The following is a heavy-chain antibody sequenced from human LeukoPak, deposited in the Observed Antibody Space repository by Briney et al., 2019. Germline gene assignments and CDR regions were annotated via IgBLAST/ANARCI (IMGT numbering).Heavy chain of an antibody. J-gene: IGHJ4*02. CDR1: GFAFSSYW. CDR3: ARAAYASSSDS. CDR2: VDLDGGGK. Sequence: PGGSLRLSCVASGFAFSSYWMAWVRQAPGRGLAWVASVDLDGGGKYSVDSVKGRFTIPRDNAKNSLYLQMDSLRAEDTAVYYCARAAYASSSDSWGQGTLVTVSS. D-gene: IGHD6-6*01. V-gene: IGHV3-7*05.